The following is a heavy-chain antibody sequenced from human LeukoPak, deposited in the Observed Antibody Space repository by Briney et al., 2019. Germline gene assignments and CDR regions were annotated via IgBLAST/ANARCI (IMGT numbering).Heavy chain of an antibody. V-gene: IGHV4-34*01. CDR3: ARRLVDSGASQVSDH. J-gene: IGHJ4*02. CDR1: GGSFNGYY. D-gene: IGHD2-15*01. CDR2: INDSGVT. Sequence: SETLSLTCAVYGGSFNGYYWSWIRQSPGGGLEWIGEINDSGVTNCNPSLESRVVLSVDTSKNQFSLRLSSVTAADTAVYYCARRLVDSGASQVSDHWGQGTLVTVSS.